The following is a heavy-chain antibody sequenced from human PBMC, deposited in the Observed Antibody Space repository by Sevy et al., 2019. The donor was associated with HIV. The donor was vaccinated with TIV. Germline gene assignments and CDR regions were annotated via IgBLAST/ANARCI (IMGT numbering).Heavy chain of an antibody. CDR1: GGSISSGGYY. D-gene: IGHD4-17*01. V-gene: IGHV4-31*03. CDR3: ARDRGTVTPYFDY. Sequence: SETLSLTCTVSGGSISSGGYYWSWIRQHPGKGLEWIGYIYYSGSTYYNPSLKSRVTISVDTSKNQFSLKLSSVTAADTAVYYCARDRGTVTPYFDYWGQGTLVTVSS. CDR2: IYYSGST. J-gene: IGHJ4*02.